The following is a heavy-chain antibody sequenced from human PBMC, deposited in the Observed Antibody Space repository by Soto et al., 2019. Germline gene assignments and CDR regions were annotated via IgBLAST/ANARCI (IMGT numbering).Heavy chain of an antibody. CDR3: ARSRSRGVIARRYFDY. J-gene: IGHJ4*02. CDR1: GGSISSGGYY. V-gene: IGHV4-31*03. D-gene: IGHD3-10*01. CDR2: IYYSGST. Sequence: PSETLSLTCTVSGGSISSGGYYWSWIRQHPGKGLEWIGYIYYSGSTYYNPSLKSRVTISVDTSKNQFSLKLSSVTAADTAVYYCARSRSRGVIARRYFDYWGQGTLVTVSS.